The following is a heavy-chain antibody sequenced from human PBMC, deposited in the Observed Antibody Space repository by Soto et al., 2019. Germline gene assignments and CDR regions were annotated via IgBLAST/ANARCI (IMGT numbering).Heavy chain of an antibody. CDR1: VGSISSGGYY. D-gene: IGHD3-22*01. Sequence: QVQLQESGPGLVKHSQTLSLPCPVSVGSISSGGYYWRWIRRHPGKGLEWIGYIFYGGTTYYTPSLKSRVTISVDTSKNQFTLKLRFVTAADTAVYYCARATYYYDSSGYSDRVLDYWGQGTLVTVSS. CDR3: ARATYYYDSSGYSDRVLDY. V-gene: IGHV4-31*03. CDR2: IFYGGTT. J-gene: IGHJ4*02.